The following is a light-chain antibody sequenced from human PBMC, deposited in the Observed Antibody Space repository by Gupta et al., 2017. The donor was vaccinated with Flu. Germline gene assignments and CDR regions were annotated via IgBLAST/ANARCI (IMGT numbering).Light chain of an antibody. CDR2: LVS. V-gene: IGKV2-30*01. CDR3: RQGEHWPWA. Sequence: DVVMTQSPLSLPVTLGQTASISCRSSQSLVYSDGNTVLHWFQQRPGQAPRRLIYLVSHRESGVPDRFSGSGSGTEFTLKISRVEAEDVGIYFWRQGEHWPWAFGQGTKVEI. J-gene: IGKJ1*01. CDR1: QSLVYSDGNTV.